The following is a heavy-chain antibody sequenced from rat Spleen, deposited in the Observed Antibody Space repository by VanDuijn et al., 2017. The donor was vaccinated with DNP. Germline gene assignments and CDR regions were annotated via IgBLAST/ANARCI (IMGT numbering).Heavy chain of an antibody. Sequence: QVQLKESGPDVVQPSQTLSLTCTVSDFSLTDYSVHWVRQPPGKGLEWIASISSGGTTFYDSTLRSRLSITRDTSKSQVFLKMYSLQTEDTAIYYCTRGSSSAFDYWGQGVMVTVSS. J-gene: IGHJ2*01. CDR3: TRGSSSAFDY. CDR1: DFSLTDYS. V-gene: IGHV2-19*01. D-gene: IGHD1-2*01. CDR2: ISSGGTT.